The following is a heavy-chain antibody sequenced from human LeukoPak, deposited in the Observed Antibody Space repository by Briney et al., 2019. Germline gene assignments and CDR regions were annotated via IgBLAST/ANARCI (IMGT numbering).Heavy chain of an antibody. Sequence: GGSLRLSCAASGFTFSSYSMNWVRQAPGKGLEWVSSVSRSSSYIYYADSVKGRSTISRDNAKNSLYLQMNSLRAEDTAVYYCARGVYYDSGNNWFDPWGQGTLVTVSS. J-gene: IGHJ5*02. CDR2: VSRSSSYI. CDR1: GFTFSSYS. CDR3: ARGVYYDSGNNWFDP. D-gene: IGHD3-16*01. V-gene: IGHV3-21*01.